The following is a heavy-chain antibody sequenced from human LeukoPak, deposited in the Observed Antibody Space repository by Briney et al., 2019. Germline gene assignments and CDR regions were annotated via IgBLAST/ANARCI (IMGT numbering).Heavy chain of an antibody. V-gene: IGHV4-34*01. J-gene: IGHJ5*02. CDR3: ATRNLRGGGRIKPLRWFDP. CDR1: GGSFSGYY. D-gene: IGHD1-14*01. CDR2: INHSGTT. Sequence: SETLSLTCAVSGGSFSGYYWSWIRQSPGKGLEWIGEINHSGTTNYNPSLKSRVTISIDTSKNQFSLKLISVTAADTAVYYWATRNLRGGGRIKPLRWFDPWGQGTLVTVSS.